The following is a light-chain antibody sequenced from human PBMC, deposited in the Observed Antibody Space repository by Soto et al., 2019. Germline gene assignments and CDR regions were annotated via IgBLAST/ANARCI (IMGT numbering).Light chain of an antibody. CDR2: DAS. CDR3: QQYSSFSRT. Sequence: DIQMTPSPSTLSASVGDRVTITCRASQTISSWLAWYQQKPGKAPELLIYDASTLESGVPSRFSGSGSGTEFSLTISSLQPDDFATFYCQQYSSFSRTFGQGTKVDIK. J-gene: IGKJ1*01. V-gene: IGKV1-5*01. CDR1: QTISSW.